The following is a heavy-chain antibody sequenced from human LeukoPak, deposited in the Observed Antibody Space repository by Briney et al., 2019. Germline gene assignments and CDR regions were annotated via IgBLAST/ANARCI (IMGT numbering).Heavy chain of an antibody. D-gene: IGHD6-13*01. J-gene: IGHJ2*01. V-gene: IGHV4-59*11. Sequence: PSETLSLTCTLSGGSISNLYWSWIRLPPGKGLEWMGYIYYNGDTNYNPSLKSRVTISLDTSKNQFSLKLSSVTAADTAVYYCARVYYSSSYDYWYFDLWGRGTLVTVSS. CDR3: ARVYYSSSYDYWYFDL. CDR2: IYYNGDT. CDR1: GGSISNLY.